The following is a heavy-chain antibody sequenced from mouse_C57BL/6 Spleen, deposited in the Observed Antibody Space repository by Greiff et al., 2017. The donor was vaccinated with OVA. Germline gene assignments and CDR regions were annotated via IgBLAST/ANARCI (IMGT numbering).Heavy chain of an antibody. V-gene: IGHV3-1*01. CDR1: GYSITSGYD. CDR3: ARALEFYAMDY. CDR2: ISYSGST. Sequence: DVQLQESGPGMVKPSQSLSLTCTVTGYSITSGYDWHWIRHFPGNKLEWMGYISYSGSTNYNPSLKSRISITHDTSTNHFFLKLNSVTTEDTATYYCARALEFYAMDYWGQGTSVTVSS. J-gene: IGHJ4*01.